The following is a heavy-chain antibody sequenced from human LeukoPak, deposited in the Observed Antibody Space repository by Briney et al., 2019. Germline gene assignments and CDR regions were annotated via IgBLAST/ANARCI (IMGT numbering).Heavy chain of an antibody. CDR3: ARDPDGDLYFDY. CDR2: IYSGGST. Sequence: GGSLRLSCAASGFTVSSNYMSWVRQAPGKGLEWVSVIYSGGSTYYADSAKGRFTISRGNSKNTLYLQMNSLRAEDTAVYYCARDPDGDLYFDYWGQGTLVTVSS. D-gene: IGHD4-17*01. J-gene: IGHJ4*02. CDR1: GFTVSSNY. V-gene: IGHV3-53*01.